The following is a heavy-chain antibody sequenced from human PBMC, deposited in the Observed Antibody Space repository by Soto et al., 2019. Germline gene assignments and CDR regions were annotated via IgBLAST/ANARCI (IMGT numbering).Heavy chain of an antibody. J-gene: IGHJ6*02. D-gene: IGHD3-22*01. CDR2: ISSSSSTI. CDR1: GFTFSSYS. V-gene: IGHV3-48*02. CDR3: ARENTNRNYYDSSGYHYYYYGMDV. Sequence: GGSLRLSCAASGFTFSSYSMNWVRQAPGKGLEWVSYISSSSSTIYYADSVKGRFTISRDNAKNSLYLQMNSLRDEDTAVYYCARENTNRNYYDSSGYHYYYYGMDVWGQGTTVTVSS.